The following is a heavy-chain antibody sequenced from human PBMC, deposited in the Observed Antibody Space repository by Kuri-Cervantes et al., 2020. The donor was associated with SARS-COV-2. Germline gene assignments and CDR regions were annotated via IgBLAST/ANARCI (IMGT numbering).Heavy chain of an antibody. CDR3: ARATLTMNFDY. Sequence: TLSLTCAVSGGPISNGGYSWIWIRQPPGKGLEYIGYIFHSGTAYYNPSLKSRVAMSADRSKNQFSLNLRSVTAADTAVYYCARATLTMNFDYWGPGALVTVSS. D-gene: IGHD3-3*01. CDR2: IFHSGTA. V-gene: IGHV4-30-2*01. CDR1: GGPISNGGYS. J-gene: IGHJ4*02.